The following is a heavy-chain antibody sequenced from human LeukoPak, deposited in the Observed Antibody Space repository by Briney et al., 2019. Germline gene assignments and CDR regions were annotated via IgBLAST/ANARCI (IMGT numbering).Heavy chain of an antibody. V-gene: IGHV1-69*13. CDR2: IIPIFGTA. D-gene: IGHD3-10*01. Sequence: GASVKVSCKASGYTFTSYDISWVRQAPGQGLEWMGGIIPIFGTANYAQKFQGRVTITADESTSTAYMELSSLRSEDTAVYYCARGLPYGSGSYFLDYWGQGTLVTVSS. CDR1: GYTFTSYD. J-gene: IGHJ4*02. CDR3: ARGLPYGSGSYFLDY.